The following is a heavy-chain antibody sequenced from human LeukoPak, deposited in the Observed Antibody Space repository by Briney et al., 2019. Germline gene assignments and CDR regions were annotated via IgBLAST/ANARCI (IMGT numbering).Heavy chain of an antibody. CDR2: IYYSGST. CDR1: GGSISSYY. Sequence: KPSETLSLTCTVSGGSISSYYWSWIRQPPGKGLEWIGYIYYSGSTNYNPSLKSRVTISVDTSKNQFSLKLSSVTAADTAVYYCARSGYSYGYRDYFDYWGQGALVTVSS. J-gene: IGHJ4*02. CDR3: ARSGYSYGYRDYFDY. V-gene: IGHV4-59*01. D-gene: IGHD5-18*01.